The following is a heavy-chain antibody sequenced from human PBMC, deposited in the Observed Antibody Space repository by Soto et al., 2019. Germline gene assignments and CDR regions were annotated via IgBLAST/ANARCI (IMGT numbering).Heavy chain of an antibody. Sequence: GGSLRLSCAASGFTFSSYNMNWVRQAPGKGLEWVSSVSTTNYIYYADSVKGRFTVSRDDAKNSLYLQMNSLRAEDTAVYYCARDYCTSTSNCQNWFDPWGQGTLVTVSS. CDR2: VSTTNYI. CDR1: GFTFSSYN. D-gene: IGHD2-2*01. J-gene: IGHJ5*02. CDR3: ARDYCTSTSNCQNWFDP. V-gene: IGHV3-21*01.